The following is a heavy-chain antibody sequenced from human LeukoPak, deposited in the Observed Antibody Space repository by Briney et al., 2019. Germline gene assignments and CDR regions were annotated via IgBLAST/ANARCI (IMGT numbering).Heavy chain of an antibody. V-gene: IGHV4-31*03. D-gene: IGHD3-22*01. CDR1: GGSISSGGYY. Sequence: PSETLSLTCTVSGGSISSGGYYWSWIRQHPGKGLEWIGYIYYSGSTYYNPSLKSRVTISVDTSKNQFSLKLSSVTAADTAVYYCAREPVYDSSGYTNYFDYWGQGTLVTVSS. CDR2: IYYSGST. CDR3: AREPVYDSSGYTNYFDY. J-gene: IGHJ4*02.